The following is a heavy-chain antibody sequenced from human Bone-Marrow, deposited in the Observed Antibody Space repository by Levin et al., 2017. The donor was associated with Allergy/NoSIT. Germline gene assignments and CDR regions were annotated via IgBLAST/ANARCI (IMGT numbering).Heavy chain of an antibody. J-gene: IGHJ4*02. CDR2: ISYDRNNI. CDR3: AKDREINLWSIYLDY. V-gene: IGHV3-30*18. Sequence: PAGGSLRLSCAASGFTFTSYGMHWVRQAPGKGLEWVAVISYDRNNIYYADSVKGRFTISRDSSKNTLYLQMNSLRAEDTAVYYCAKDREINLWSIYLDYWGQGTLVTVSS. CDR1: GFTFTSYG. D-gene: IGHD3-10*01.